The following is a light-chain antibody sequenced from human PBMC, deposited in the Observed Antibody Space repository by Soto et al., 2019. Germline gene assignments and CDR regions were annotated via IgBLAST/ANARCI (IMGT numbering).Light chain of an antibody. J-gene: IGLJ2*01. Sequence: QSALTQPASVSGSPGQSITISCTGTSSDIGGYNYVSWYQQHPGKAPKLIIYDVSNRPSEISNRFSGSKSGNTASLTISGLQAEDEADYYCSSYTTTSTPVVFGGGTKVTVL. V-gene: IGLV2-14*01. CDR1: SSDIGGYNY. CDR2: DVS. CDR3: SSYTTTSTPVV.